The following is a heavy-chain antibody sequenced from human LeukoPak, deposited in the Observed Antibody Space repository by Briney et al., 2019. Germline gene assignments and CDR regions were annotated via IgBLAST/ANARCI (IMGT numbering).Heavy chain of an antibody. CDR1: GFTFSSYA. D-gene: IGHD3-10*01. V-gene: IGHV3-23*01. CDR3: AKSMVRGVIRGGFDY. J-gene: IGHJ4*02. Sequence: GGSLRLSCATSGFTFSSYAMSWVRQAPGKGLEWVSAISGSGGSTYCADSVKGRFTISRDNSKNTLYLQMNSLRAEDTAVYYCAKSMVRGVIRGGFDYWGQGTLVTVSS. CDR2: ISGSGGST.